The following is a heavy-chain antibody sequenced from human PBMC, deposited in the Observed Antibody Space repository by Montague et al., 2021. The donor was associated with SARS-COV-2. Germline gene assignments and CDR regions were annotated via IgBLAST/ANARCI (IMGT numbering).Heavy chain of an antibody. D-gene: IGHD2-21*02. V-gene: IGHV4-59*01. CDR2: IYYSGST. J-gene: IGHJ3*02. Sequence: SETLSLTCTVSGGSISSYYWSWIRQPPGKGLVWIGYIYYSGSTNYNPSLKSRVTISVDTSKNQFSLKLSSVTAADTAVYYCARALRVVVVTVPDFDIWGQGTMVTVSS. CDR1: GGSISSYY. CDR3: ARALRVVVVTVPDFDI.